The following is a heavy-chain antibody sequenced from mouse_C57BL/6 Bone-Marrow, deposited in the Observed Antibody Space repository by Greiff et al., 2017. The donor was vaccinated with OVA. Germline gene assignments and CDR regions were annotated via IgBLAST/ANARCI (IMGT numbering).Heavy chain of an antibody. D-gene: IGHD1-1*01. CDR3: AFYYGSSYRYFDV. V-gene: IGHV1-39*01. CDR2: INPNYGTT. CDR1: GYSFTDYN. J-gene: IGHJ1*03. Sequence: VQLQQSGPELVKPGASVKISCKASGYSFTDYNMNWVKQSNGKSLEWIGVINPNYGTTSYNQKFKGKATLTVDQSSSTAYMQLNILTSEDSAVYYCAFYYGSSYRYFDVWGTGTTVTVSS.